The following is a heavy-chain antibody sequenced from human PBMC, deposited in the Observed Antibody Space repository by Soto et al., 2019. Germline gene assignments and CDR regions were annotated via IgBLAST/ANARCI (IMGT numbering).Heavy chain of an antibody. J-gene: IGHJ4*02. CDR3: ARDPGGWSVDY. V-gene: IGHV1-69*12. D-gene: IGHD6-19*01. CDR2: IIPIFGTA. Sequence: QVQLVQSGAEVKKPGSSVKVSCKASGGTFSSYAISWVRQAPGQGLEWMGGIIPIFGTANYAQKFQGRVTXTAXEPTRTAYMELSSLRSEDAAVYYCARDPGGWSVDYWGQGTLVTVSS. CDR1: GGTFSSYA.